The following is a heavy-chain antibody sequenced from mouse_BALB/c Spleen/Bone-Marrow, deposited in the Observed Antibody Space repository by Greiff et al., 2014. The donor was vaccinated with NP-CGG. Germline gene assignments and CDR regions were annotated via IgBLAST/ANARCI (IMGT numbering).Heavy chain of an antibody. J-gene: IGHJ4*01. CDR3: AREGGYYDALDF. Sequence: VQLQQSGPELVKPGASVKISCKASGYTFTDYNMHWVKQSHGKSLEWIGYIYPYNGGTCYNQKFKSKATLTVDTSSSTAYMELRSLTSEGSAVYYCAREGGYYDALDFWGQGTSVTVSS. CDR1: GYTFTDYN. D-gene: IGHD2-2*01. CDR2: IYPYNGGT. V-gene: IGHV1S29*02.